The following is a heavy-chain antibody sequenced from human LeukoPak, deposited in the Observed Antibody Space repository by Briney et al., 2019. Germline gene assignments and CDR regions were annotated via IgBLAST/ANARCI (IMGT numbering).Heavy chain of an antibody. CDR1: GGSFSGYY. J-gene: IGHJ5*02. CDR3: ARQGDIVVVPAAMDWFDP. Sequence: SETLSLTCAVYGGSFSGYYWSWIRQPPGKGLEWIGEINHSGSTNYNPSLKSRVTISVDTSKNQFSLKLSSVTAADTAVYYCARQGDIVVVPAAMDWFDPWGQGTLVTVSS. D-gene: IGHD2-2*01. V-gene: IGHV4-34*01. CDR2: INHSGST.